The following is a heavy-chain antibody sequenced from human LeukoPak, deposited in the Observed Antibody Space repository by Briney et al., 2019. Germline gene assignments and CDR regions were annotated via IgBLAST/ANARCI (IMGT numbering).Heavy chain of an antibody. V-gene: IGHV3-53*01. D-gene: IGHD4/OR15-4a*01. J-gene: IGHJ4*02. Sequence: GGSLRLSCTVSGFTVTSNSMSWVRQAPGKGLGWVSFIYSGSTHYSDSVKGRFTISRDNSKNTLYLQMNSLRAEDTAVYYCARRAGAYSHPDDYWGQGTLVTVSS. CDR3: ARRAGAYSHPDDY. CDR1: GFTVTSNS. CDR2: IYSGST.